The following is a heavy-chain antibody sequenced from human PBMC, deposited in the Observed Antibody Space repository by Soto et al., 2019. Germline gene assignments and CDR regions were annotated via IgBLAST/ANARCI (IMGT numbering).Heavy chain of an antibody. J-gene: IGHJ4*02. V-gene: IGHV4-34*01. D-gene: IGHD6-13*01. CDR2: INHSGST. CDR3: ARDPDTGYSSSWSPPASWYFDY. Sequence: SETLSLTCAVYGGSFSGYYWSWIRQPPGKGLEWIGEINHSGSTNYNPSLKSRVTISVDTSKNQFSLKLSSVTAADTAVYYCARDPDTGYSSSWSPPASWYFDYWGQGTLVTVSS. CDR1: GGSFSGYY.